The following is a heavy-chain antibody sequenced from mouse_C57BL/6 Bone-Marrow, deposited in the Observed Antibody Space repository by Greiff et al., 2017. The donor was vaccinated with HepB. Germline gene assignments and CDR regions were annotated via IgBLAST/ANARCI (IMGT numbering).Heavy chain of an antibody. V-gene: IGHV3-6*01. J-gene: IGHJ3*01. CDR2: ISYDGSN. D-gene: IGHD1-1*01. CDR1: GYSITSGYY. CDR3: ARRGVETFFAY. Sequence: EVQLQESGPGLVKPSQSLSLTCSVTGYSITSGYYWNWIRQFPGNKLEWMGYISYDGSNNYNPSLKNRISITRDTSKNQFFLKLNSVTTEDTATYYCARRGVETFFAYWGQGTLVTVSA.